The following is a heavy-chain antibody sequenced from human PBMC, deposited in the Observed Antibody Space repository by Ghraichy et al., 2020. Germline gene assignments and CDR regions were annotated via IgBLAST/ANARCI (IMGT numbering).Heavy chain of an antibody. CDR2: IIWNSGNL. V-gene: IGHV3-9*01. J-gene: IGHJ6*03. CDR1: GFTFDDYA. CDR3: AKGMKGGSPCYMGG. Sequence: GGSLRLSCVASGFTFDDYAMHWVRQAPGKGLEWVSGIIWNSGNLAYADSVKGRFTISRDNAKNSLYLQMNSLRPEDTALYFCAKGMKGGSPCYMGGWGKGTTVTVSS. D-gene: IGHD3-10*01.